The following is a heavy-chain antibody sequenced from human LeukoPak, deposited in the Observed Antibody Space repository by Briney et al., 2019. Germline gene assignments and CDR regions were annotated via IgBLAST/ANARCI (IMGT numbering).Heavy chain of an antibody. CDR2: INHSGST. D-gene: IGHD4-11*01. V-gene: IGHV4-34*01. J-gene: IGHJ5*02. CDR1: GGSFSGYY. Sequence: PSETLSLTCAVYGGSFSGYYWSWIRQPPGKGLEWIGEINHSGSTNYNPSLKSRVTISVDTSKNQFSLKLSSVTAADTAVYYCASETDYSHPNWFDPWGQGTLVTVSS. CDR3: ASETDYSHPNWFDP.